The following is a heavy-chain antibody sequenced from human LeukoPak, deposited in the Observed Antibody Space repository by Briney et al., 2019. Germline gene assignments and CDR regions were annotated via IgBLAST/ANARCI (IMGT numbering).Heavy chain of an antibody. CDR2: INPSGGST. Sequence: ASVKVSCKASGYTFTSYYMHWVRQAPGQGLEWMGIINPSGGSTSYAQKFQGRVTMTRDTSTSTVYMELSSLRSEDTAVYYCATVGYDFWSGYWRFDPWGQGTLVTVSS. D-gene: IGHD3-3*01. CDR1: GYTFTSYY. V-gene: IGHV1-46*01. J-gene: IGHJ5*02. CDR3: ATVGYDFWSGYWRFDP.